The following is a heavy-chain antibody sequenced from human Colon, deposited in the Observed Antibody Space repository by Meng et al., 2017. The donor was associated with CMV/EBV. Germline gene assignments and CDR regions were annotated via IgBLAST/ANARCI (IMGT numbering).Heavy chain of an antibody. Sequence: SETLSLTCNVSGFAITRGYYWGWIRQSPGKGLEWIGSIYHSGSTYYNPSLKSRVSLSVDTSKNQFSLKLTSVTAADTDIYYCARDIIVIPGDSPAPPWGQGTLVTVSS. J-gene: IGHJ5*02. CDR2: IYHSGST. V-gene: IGHV4-38-2*02. CDR1: GFAITRGYY. D-gene: IGHD3-16*02. CDR3: ARDIIVIPGDSPAPP.